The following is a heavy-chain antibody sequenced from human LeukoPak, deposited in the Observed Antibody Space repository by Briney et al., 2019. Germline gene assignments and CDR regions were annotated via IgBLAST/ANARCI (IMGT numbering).Heavy chain of an antibody. V-gene: IGHV4-61*08. Sequence: SETLSLTCAVSGGSISSGGYSWSWIRQPPGKGLEWIGHIFYSGSTNYNPSLKSRVTISADTSKNQFSLRLSSVTAADTAVYYCARGAGLVDYWGQGTLVTVSS. J-gene: IGHJ4*02. CDR1: GGSISSGGYS. CDR2: IFYSGST. D-gene: IGHD6-19*01. CDR3: ARGAGLVDY.